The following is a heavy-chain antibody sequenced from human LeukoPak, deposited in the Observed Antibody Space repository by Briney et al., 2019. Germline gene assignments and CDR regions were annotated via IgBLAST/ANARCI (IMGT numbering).Heavy chain of an antibody. CDR2: ISYDGSNK. J-gene: IGHJ5*02. V-gene: IGHV3-30*04. D-gene: IGHD3-22*01. CDR3: ASPTDYYNSSGLDP. CDR1: GFTFSSYA. Sequence: GGSLRLSCAASGFTFSSYAMHWVRQAPGKGLEWVTIISYDGSNKYYADSVKGRFTISRDNSKNTLYLQMNSLRAEDTAVYYCASPTDYYNSSGLDPWGQGTLVTVSS.